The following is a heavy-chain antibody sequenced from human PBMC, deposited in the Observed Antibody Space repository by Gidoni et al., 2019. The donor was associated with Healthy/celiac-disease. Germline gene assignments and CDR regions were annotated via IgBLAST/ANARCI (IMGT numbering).Heavy chain of an antibody. J-gene: IGHJ3*02. CDR3: AKDINLERLHAFDI. Sequence: EVQLVESGGGLVQPGRSLRLSCAASGFTFDDYAMHWVRQAPGKGLEWVSGISWNSGSIGYADSVKGRFTISRDNAKNSLYLQMNSLRAEDTALYYCAKDINLERLHAFDIWGQGTMVTVSS. V-gene: IGHV3-9*01. CDR1: GFTFDDYA. D-gene: IGHD2-15*01. CDR2: ISWNSGSI.